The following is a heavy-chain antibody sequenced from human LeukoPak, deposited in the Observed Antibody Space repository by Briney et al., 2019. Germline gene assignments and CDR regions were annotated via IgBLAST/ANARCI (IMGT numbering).Heavy chain of an antibody. Sequence: PGGSLRLSCAASGFTFSSYAMTWVRQAPGKGLEWVSGISGSGGSTYYADSVKGRFTISRDNSKNTLYLQMNSLRAEDTAVYYRAKAAGTSWYFYHYMDVWGKGTTVTVSS. D-gene: IGHD6-13*01. V-gene: IGHV3-23*01. J-gene: IGHJ6*03. CDR2: ISGSGGST. CDR3: AKAAGTSWYFYHYMDV. CDR1: GFTFSSYA.